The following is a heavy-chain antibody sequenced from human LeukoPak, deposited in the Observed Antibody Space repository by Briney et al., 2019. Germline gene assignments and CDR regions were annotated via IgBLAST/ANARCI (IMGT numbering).Heavy chain of an antibody. CDR3: ARVLKGYYDFWSGYPNWFDP. CDR1: GYTFTSYG. Sequence: ASVKVSCKASGYTFTSYGISWVRQAPGQGLEWMGWISAYNGNTNYAQKLQGRVTMTTDTSTSTAYMELRSLRSDDTAVYYCARVLKGYYDFWSGYPNWFDPWGQGTLVTVSS. D-gene: IGHD3-3*01. CDR2: ISAYNGNT. J-gene: IGHJ5*02. V-gene: IGHV1-18*01.